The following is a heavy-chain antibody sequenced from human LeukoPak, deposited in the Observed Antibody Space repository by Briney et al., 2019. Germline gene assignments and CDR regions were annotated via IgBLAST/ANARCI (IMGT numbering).Heavy chain of an antibody. V-gene: IGHV1-2*06. CDR3: ARTPRMVITPIYFDY. Sequence: ASVRVSCKPSGYTFTVYYMHWVRQAPRQGLWKMVRIYPNSGGKTSAQKFQGRVTMTSDTSISTAYMVLSRLRSDDTALYHCARTPRMVITPIYFDYWGQGTLVTVSS. D-gene: IGHD4/OR15-4a*01. CDR2: IYPNSGGK. CDR1: GYTFTVYY. J-gene: IGHJ4*02.